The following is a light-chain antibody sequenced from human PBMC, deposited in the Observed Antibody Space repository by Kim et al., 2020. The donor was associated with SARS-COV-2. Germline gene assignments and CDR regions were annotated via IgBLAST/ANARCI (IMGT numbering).Light chain of an antibody. CDR2: LNSDGSH. CDR1: SGHSSYA. V-gene: IGLV4-69*01. CDR3: QTWGTGIHVV. J-gene: IGLJ2*01. Sequence: VKLTCTLSSGHSSYAIAWHQQQPEKGPRYLMKLNSDGSHSKGDGIPDRFSGSSAGAERYLTISSLQSEDEADYYCQTWGTGIHVVFGGGTQLTVL.